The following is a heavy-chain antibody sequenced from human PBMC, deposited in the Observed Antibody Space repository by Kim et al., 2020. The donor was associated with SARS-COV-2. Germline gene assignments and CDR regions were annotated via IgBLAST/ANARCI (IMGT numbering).Heavy chain of an antibody. D-gene: IGHD2-15*01. J-gene: IGHJ4*02. Sequence: NPSLKSRVTISVDTSKNQFSLKLSSVTAADTAGYYCARSVYCSGGSCLDYWGQGTLVTVSS. V-gene: IGHV4-59*01. CDR3: ARSVYCSGGSCLDY.